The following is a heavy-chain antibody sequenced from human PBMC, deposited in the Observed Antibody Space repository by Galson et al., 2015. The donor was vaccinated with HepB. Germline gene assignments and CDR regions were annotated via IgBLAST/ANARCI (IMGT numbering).Heavy chain of an antibody. D-gene: IGHD3-3*01. CDR2: ISYDGSNK. J-gene: IGHJ5*02. V-gene: IGHV3-30*18. CDR3: AKYGKTIFGVGPPGP. Sequence: LRLSCAASGFTFSSYGMHWVRQAPGKGLEWVAVISYDGSNKYYADSVKGRFTISRDNSKNTLYLQMNSLRAEDTAVYYCAKYGKTIFGVGPPGPWGQGTLVTVSS. CDR1: GFTFSSYG.